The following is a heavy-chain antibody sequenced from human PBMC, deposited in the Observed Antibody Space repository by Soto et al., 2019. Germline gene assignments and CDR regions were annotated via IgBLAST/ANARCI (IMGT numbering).Heavy chain of an antibody. V-gene: IGHV3-64D*06. CDR3: VKGTEQYYPYVMDV. J-gene: IGHJ6*02. CDR1: GFSFSNYA. CDR2: IGANAGVT. Sequence: PGGSLRLSCSASGFSFSNYAFYWVRQAPGNGLHFVSAIGANAGVTYYADSVKDRFTISRDNSKNTLYLQVIGLRAEDTAVYYCVKGTEQYYPYVMDVWGQGTTVTVSS.